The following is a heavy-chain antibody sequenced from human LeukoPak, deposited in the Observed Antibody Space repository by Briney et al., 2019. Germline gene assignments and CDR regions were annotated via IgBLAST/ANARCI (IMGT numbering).Heavy chain of an antibody. V-gene: IGHV1-8*01. Sequence: ASVKVSCKASGYTFTNYDINWVRQATGQGLEWMGWMTPNSGNTGYAQRFQGRVTMTRDTSTGTAYMDLSSLTSEDTAVYYCARNPAASGSFEYWGQGTLVTVSS. D-gene: IGHD3-10*01. CDR3: ARNPAASGSFEY. CDR2: MTPNSGNT. CDR1: GYTFTNYD. J-gene: IGHJ4*02.